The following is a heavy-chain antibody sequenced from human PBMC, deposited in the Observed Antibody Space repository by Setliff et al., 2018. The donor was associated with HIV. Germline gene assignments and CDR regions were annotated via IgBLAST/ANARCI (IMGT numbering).Heavy chain of an antibody. D-gene: IGHD3-22*01. CDR1: GFTFDDYA. V-gene: IGHV3-9*01. J-gene: IGHJ4*02. Sequence: GGSLRLSCAASGFTFDDYAMHWVRQAPGKGLEWVSGISWNSGSIGYADSVKGRFTISRDNAKNSVYLQMDSLRAEDTAVYYCARDVYYESSPAWGQGTLVTVSS. CDR3: ARDVYYESSPA. CDR2: ISWNSGSI.